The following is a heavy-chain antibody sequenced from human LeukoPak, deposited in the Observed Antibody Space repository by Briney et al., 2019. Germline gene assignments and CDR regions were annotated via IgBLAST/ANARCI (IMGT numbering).Heavy chain of an antibody. D-gene: IGHD2-2*01. CDR3: ARRVSQPPLNWFDP. Sequence: SETLSLTCTVSGGSISSYYWSWIRQPPGKGLEWIGYIYYSGSTNYNPSLKSRVTISVDTSKNQFSLKLSSVTAADTAVYYCARRVSQPPLNWFDPWGQGTLVTVSS. CDR2: IYYSGST. CDR1: GGSISSYY. V-gene: IGHV4-59*08. J-gene: IGHJ5*02.